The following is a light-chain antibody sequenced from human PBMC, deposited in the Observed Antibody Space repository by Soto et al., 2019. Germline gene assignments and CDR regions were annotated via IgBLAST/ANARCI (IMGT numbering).Light chain of an antibody. Sequence: IVMTQSPATLSLSPGERATLSCRASQNVRSNLAWYQQKPGQVPRLLMYAASSRATGIPDRFSGSGSGTDFTLTISRLEAEDFAVYYCQQSSSSPITFGQGTRLEIK. CDR2: AAS. CDR1: QNVRSN. J-gene: IGKJ5*01. V-gene: IGKV3-20*01. CDR3: QQSSSSPIT.